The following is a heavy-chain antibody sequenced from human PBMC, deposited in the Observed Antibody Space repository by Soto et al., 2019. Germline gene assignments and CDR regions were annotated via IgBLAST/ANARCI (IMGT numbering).Heavy chain of an antibody. CDR1: GGSISSGGYY. CDR2: IYYSGST. Sequence: SETLSLTCTVPGGSISSGGYYWSWIRQHPGKGLEWIGYIYYSGSTYYNPSLKSRVTISVDTSKNQFSLKLSSVTAADTAVYYCARDEGYYYDSSGYFPPRAFDIWGQGTMVTVSS. D-gene: IGHD3-22*01. CDR3: ARDEGYYYDSSGYFPPRAFDI. V-gene: IGHV4-31*03. J-gene: IGHJ3*02.